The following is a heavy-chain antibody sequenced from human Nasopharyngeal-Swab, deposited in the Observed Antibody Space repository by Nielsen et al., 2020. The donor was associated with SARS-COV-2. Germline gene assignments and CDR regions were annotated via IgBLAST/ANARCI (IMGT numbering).Heavy chain of an antibody. CDR3: ARGHRYGDLDY. J-gene: IGHJ4*02. D-gene: IGHD4-17*01. Sequence: IREPPGKGLEWIGEINHSGSTNYNPSLKSRVTISVDTSKNQFSLKLSSVTAADTAVYYCARGHRYGDLDYWGQGTLVTVSS. CDR2: INHSGST. V-gene: IGHV4-34*01.